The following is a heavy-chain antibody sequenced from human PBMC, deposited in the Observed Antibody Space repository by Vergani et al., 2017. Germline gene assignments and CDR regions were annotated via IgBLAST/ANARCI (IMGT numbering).Heavy chain of an antibody. CDR1: GGSINSHNYY. CDR2: IHTSGST. J-gene: IGHJ4*02. D-gene: IGHD2-15*01. V-gene: IGHV4-61*02. Sequence: QVQLQESGPGLVKPSQTLSLTCTVSGGSINSHNYYWSWIRQPAGKGLEWIGRIHTSGSTNYNPSLKSRVTMSEDTSKNQFSLNLTSVTAADTAVYFCARGXCLGGSCYKPLFDYGGQGILVTVSS. CDR3: ARGXCLGGSCYKPLFDY.